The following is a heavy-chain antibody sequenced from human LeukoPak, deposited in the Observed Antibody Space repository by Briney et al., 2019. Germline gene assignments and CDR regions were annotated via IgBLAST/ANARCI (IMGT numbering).Heavy chain of an antibody. D-gene: IGHD3-3*01. V-gene: IGHV4-34*01. CDR1: GGSFSGYY. Sequence: SETLSLTCAVYGGSFSGYYWSWIRQPPGKGLEWIGEINHSGSTNYNPSLMSRVTISVEKSTNQFSLKLSSVTAADTAVYDCARGGDDFWSGYFSPREKYYFDYWGQGTLVTVSS. CDR2: INHSGST. CDR3: ARGGDDFWSGYFSPREKYYFDY. J-gene: IGHJ4*02.